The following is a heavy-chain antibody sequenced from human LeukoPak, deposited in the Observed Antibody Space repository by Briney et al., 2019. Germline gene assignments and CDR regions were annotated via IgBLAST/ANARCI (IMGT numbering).Heavy chain of an antibody. CDR3: ARDQGGNLDY. CDR1: GFTLRNTW. J-gene: IGHJ4*02. D-gene: IGHD4-23*01. Sequence: GGSLRLSCVASGFTLRNTWMAWVRQAPGKGLEWVANINQDANTKHYVDSVKGRFTISRDNAKNSLYLQMNSLRAEDTAVYYCARDQGGNLDYWGQGTLVTVSA. V-gene: IGHV3-7*01. CDR2: INQDANTK.